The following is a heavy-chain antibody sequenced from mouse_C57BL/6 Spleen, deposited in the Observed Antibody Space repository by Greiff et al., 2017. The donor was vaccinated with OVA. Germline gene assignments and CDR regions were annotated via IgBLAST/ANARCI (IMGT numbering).Heavy chain of an antibody. J-gene: IGHJ3*01. V-gene: IGHV1-4*01. Sequence: QVQLKESGAELARPGASVKMSCKASGYTFTSYTMHWVKQRPGQGLEWIGYINPSSGYTKYNQKFKDKATWTADKSSNTAYMQLSSLTSEDSAVYYCANYFYGSSGGFAYWGQGTLVTVSA. CDR2: INPSSGYT. CDR1: GYTFTSYT. CDR3: ANYFYGSSGGFAY. D-gene: IGHD1-1*01.